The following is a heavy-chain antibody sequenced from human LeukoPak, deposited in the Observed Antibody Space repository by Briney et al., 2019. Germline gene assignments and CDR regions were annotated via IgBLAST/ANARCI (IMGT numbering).Heavy chain of an antibody. D-gene: IGHD4-23*01. CDR1: GGSIRSGSDY. CDR3: ARHKDYGGRDAFDI. CDR2: IFSGGST. Sequence: SETLSLTCTVPGGSIRSGSDYWGCIRQPPGKGLERIGSIFSGGSTSYNPSLKSRVTMSVDTSKNQFSLEMSSMTAADTAVYFCARHKDYGGRDAFDIWGQGTMVTVSS. V-gene: IGHV4-39*01. J-gene: IGHJ3*02.